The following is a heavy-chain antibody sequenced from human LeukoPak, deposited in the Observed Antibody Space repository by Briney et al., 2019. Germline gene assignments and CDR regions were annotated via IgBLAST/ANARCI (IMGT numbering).Heavy chain of an antibody. CDR1: GFTISSYG. D-gene: IGHD3-10*01. CDR2: VSGGTT. Sequence: GGSLRLSCAASGFTISSYGMSWVRQAPGEGLEWVSSVSGGTTYYADSVKGRFTISRDNSKNTVSLQMNSLRAEDTAVYYCAKSVYGSGNYWGQGTLVTVSS. J-gene: IGHJ4*02. V-gene: IGHV3-23*01. CDR3: AKSVYGSGNY.